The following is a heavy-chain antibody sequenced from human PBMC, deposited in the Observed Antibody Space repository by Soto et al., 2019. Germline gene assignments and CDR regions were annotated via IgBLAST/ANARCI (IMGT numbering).Heavy chain of an antibody. CDR1: GDSVSSNSAA. Sequence: PSQTLSLTCAISGDSVSSNSAAWNWIRQSPSRGLEWLGRTYYRSKWYNDYAVSVKSRITINPDTSKNQFSLQLNSVTPEDTAVYYCARYWVWNYDPALDYYYYYGMDVWGQGTTVTVSS. J-gene: IGHJ6*02. D-gene: IGHD1-7*01. CDR2: TYYRSKWYN. CDR3: ARYWVWNYDPALDYYYYYGMDV. V-gene: IGHV6-1*01.